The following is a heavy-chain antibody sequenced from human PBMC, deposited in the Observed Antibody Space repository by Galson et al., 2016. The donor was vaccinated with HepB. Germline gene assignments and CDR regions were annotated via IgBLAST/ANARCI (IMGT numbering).Heavy chain of an antibody. D-gene: IGHD3-10*01. J-gene: IGHJ4*02. CDR3: ARSYYHDLGTYYMDPH. V-gene: IGHV3-23*01. CDR1: GFNFSRYV. CDR2: IIGSGSTT. Sequence: SLRLSCAASGFNFSRYVMAWVRQSPGKGLEWVSGIIGSGSTTFYADSLEGRFTISRYNSRNTLDLQINSLTAEDTAVYYCARSYYHDLGTYYMDPHWGQGALVTVSS.